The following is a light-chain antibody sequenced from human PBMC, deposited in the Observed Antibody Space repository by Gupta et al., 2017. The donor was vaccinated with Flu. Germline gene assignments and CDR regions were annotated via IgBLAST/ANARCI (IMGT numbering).Light chain of an antibody. CDR1: SNDIGAYNY. J-gene: IGLJ3*02. CDR3: NSDTRSHTVV. V-gene: IGLV2-14*01. Sequence: SALTQPASVSGSPGQSITISCIGTSNDIGAYNYVSWYQQPPGKAPKLIIYEVSKRPSGVSNRFSGSKSGDTASLTISGLQGEDEADYYCNSDTRSHTVVFGGGTKLAVL. CDR2: EVS.